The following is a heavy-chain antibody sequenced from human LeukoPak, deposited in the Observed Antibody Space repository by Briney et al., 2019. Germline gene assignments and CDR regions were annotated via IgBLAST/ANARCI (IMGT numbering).Heavy chain of an antibody. D-gene: IGHD4-11*01. J-gene: IGHJ5*02. Sequence: ASVKVSCKASGYTFTGYYMHWVRQAPGQGLEWMGWINPNSGGTNYAQRFQGRVTMTRDTSISTAYMELSRLRSDDTAVYYCARGGDYSNNWFDPWGQGTLVTVSS. V-gene: IGHV1-2*02. CDR2: INPNSGGT. CDR3: ARGGDYSNNWFDP. CDR1: GYTFTGYY.